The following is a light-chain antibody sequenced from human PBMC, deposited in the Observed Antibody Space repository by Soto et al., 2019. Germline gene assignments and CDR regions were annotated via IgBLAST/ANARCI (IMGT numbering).Light chain of an antibody. CDR3: QHYNSYSEA. Sequence: DIQMTQSPSSLSPSVGDRVNITCRASRSISDWLAWYQRKPGKAPELLIFDASNLKSGVSSRFSGSGSGTEFTLTISSLQPDDFATYYCQHYNSYSEALGQGPKVDI. V-gene: IGKV1-5*01. CDR2: DAS. CDR1: RSISDW. J-gene: IGKJ1*01.